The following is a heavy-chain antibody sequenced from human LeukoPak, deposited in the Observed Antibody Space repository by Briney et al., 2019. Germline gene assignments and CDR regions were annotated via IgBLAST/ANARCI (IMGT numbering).Heavy chain of an antibody. CDR2: IYTSGST. D-gene: IGHD2-8*02. Sequence: PSETLSLTCTVSGSISAYYWSGIRQPPGKGLEWIGNIYTSGSTNYTPTLESRVTISVDTSNNQITADLSSVSAADTAVYYCARQKCTGASCLTKNAFDIWGQGTMVTVSS. V-gene: IGHV4-4*09. J-gene: IGHJ3*02. CDR1: GSISAYY. CDR3: ARQKCTGASCLTKNAFDI.